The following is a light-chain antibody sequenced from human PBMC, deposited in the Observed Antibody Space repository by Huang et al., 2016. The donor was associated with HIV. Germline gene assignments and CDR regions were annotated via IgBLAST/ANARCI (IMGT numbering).Light chain of an antibody. CDR1: ENIRRY. CDR3: QGSLSIPHT. CDR2: SAS. Sequence: DIQMTQSPSSLSASVGDRVTITCRASENIRRYLNWYQQKPGKPPKLLIHSASTLQSGVPSQFSGSGSGTDFTLTITSLQPEDFATYYCQGSLSIPHTFGQGTNLEIK. V-gene: IGKV1-39*01. J-gene: IGKJ2*01.